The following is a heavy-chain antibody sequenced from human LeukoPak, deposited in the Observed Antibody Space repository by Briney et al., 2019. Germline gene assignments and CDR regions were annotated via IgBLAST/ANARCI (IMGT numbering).Heavy chain of an antibody. J-gene: IGHJ4*02. CDR2: IWNDGSNK. CDR3: VRGVYRGYDHHFDF. Sequence: GRSLRLSCAASGFTFNNYGMHWVRQAPGKGLEWVAVIWNDGSNKYYIGSVKGRFIISRDNSKNALYLQMNSLRVEDTAVYYCVRGVYRGYDHHFDFWGQGTLVTVSS. CDR1: GFTFNNYG. D-gene: IGHD5-12*01. V-gene: IGHV3-33*01.